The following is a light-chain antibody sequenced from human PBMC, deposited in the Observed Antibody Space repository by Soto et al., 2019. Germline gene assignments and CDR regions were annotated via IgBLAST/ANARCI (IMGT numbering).Light chain of an antibody. J-gene: IGLJ3*02. CDR1: SSNIGSQF. CDR2: RTD. CDR3: ASWDDSVIWM. Sequence: QSVLTQPPSASGTPGQRVTISCSGGSSNIGSQFVYWYHQVPGRAPTLLIYRTDQRPSGVPGRFAGSKYGASASLAISGLQSEDEGDYFCASWDDSVIWMFGGGTQLTVL. V-gene: IGLV1-47*01.